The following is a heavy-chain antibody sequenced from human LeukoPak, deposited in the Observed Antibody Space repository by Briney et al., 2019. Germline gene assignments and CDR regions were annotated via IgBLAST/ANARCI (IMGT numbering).Heavy chain of an antibody. CDR1: GGSINSYY. Sequence: PSETLSLTCSVSGGSINSYYWSWIRQPPGKGLEWIGYIHYSGSTNYNPSLKSRVTISVDTSKNQFSLKLSSVTAEDTAVYYCTTQGHWYDSSGYNFVDYWGQGTLVTVSS. V-gene: IGHV4-59*08. J-gene: IGHJ4*02. CDR3: TTQGHWYDSSGYNFVDY. D-gene: IGHD3-22*01. CDR2: IHYSGST.